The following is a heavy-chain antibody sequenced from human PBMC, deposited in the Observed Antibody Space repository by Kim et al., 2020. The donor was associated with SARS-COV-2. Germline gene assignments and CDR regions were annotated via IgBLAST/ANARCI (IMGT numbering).Heavy chain of an antibody. CDR2: IYYSGST. J-gene: IGHJ3*02. Sequence: SETLSLTCTVSGGSISSSSYYWGWIRQPPGKGLGWIGSIYYSGSTYYNPSLKSRVTISVDTSKNQFSLKLSSVTAADTAVYYCARLPPTYYYDSSGYPKWWLYAFDIWGQGTMVTVSS. CDR3: ARLPPTYYYDSSGYPKWWLYAFDI. D-gene: IGHD3-22*01. CDR1: GGSISSSSYY. V-gene: IGHV4-39*01.